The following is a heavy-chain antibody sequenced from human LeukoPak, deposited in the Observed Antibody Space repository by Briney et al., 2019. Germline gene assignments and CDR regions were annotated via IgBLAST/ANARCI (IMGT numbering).Heavy chain of an antibody. J-gene: IGHJ3*02. CDR2: IYTSGGT. CDR1: GGSITNLNCY. D-gene: IGHD1-26*01. V-gene: IGHV4-61*02. Sequence: SETLSLTCTVSGGSITNLNCYWTWIRQPVVKRLELIGRIYTSGGTDYNPSRKTLTTLAVDKSKNQVSRNLASVTAAATTLYYSAGRGSSSGTFDIWGPGKFVTASP. CDR3: AGRGSSSGTFDI.